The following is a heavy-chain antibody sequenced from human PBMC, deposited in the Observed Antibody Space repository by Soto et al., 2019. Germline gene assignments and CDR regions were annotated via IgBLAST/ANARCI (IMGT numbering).Heavy chain of an antibody. V-gene: IGHV3-23*01. CDR2: ISGSGGST. J-gene: IGHJ6*02. CDR1: GFTFSSYA. CDR3: AKDLPAAISYYYGMDV. Sequence: GGSLRLSCAASGFTFSSYAMSWVRQAPGKGLEWVSAISGSGGSTYYADSVKGRFTISRDNSKNTLYLQMNSLRAEDTAVYYCAKDLPAAISYYYGMDVWGQGTTVTVSS. D-gene: IGHD2-2*01.